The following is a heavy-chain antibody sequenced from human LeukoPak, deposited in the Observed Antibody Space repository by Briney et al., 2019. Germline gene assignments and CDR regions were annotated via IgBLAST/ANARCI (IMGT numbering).Heavy chain of an antibody. J-gene: IGHJ6*02. V-gene: IGHV4-59*01. CDR2: LYYGGST. Sequence: SETLSLTCTVSSGSIGTYYWSWIRQSPGKGLEWIGYLYYGGSTNYNPSLKSRVTISVDTSKNQFSLKLSSVTAADTAVYYCARDPGITGTLGRYYYYYGMDVWGQGTTVTVSS. D-gene: IGHD1-7*01. CDR1: SGSIGTYY. CDR3: ARDPGITGTLGRYYYYYGMDV.